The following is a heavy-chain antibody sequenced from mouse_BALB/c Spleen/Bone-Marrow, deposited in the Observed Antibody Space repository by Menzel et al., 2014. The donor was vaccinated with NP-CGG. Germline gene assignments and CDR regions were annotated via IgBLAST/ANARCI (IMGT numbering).Heavy chain of an antibody. J-gene: IGHJ3*01. Sequence: QVQLQQSGAELVRPGSLVKISCKASGYAFSRSWMNWVKQRPGQGLEWIGQIYPGDDDTNYSGKFKGRATLTADKSSGTAYMQLSSLTSEDSAVYFCAGSTPLAYWGQGTLVTVSA. V-gene: IGHV1-80*01. D-gene: IGHD1-1*01. CDR1: GYAFSRSW. CDR3: AGSTPLAY. CDR2: IYPGDDDT.